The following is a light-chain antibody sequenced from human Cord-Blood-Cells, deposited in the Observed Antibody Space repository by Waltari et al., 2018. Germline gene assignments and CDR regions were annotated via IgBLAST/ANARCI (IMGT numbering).Light chain of an antibody. V-gene: IGKV1-9*01. CDR2: AAS. CDR3: QQLNSYPRT. Sequence: DIQLIQSPSFLSASVGDRVTITCWASQGISSYLAWYQQKPGKAPKLLIYAASTLQSGVPSRFSGSGSGTKFTLTISRLQPEDFATYYCQQLNSYPRTFGQGTKVEIK. J-gene: IGKJ1*01. CDR1: QGISSY.